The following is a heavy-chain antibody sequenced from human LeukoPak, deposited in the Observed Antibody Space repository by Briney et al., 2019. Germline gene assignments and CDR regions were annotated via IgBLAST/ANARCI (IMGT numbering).Heavy chain of an antibody. D-gene: IGHD5-12*01. CDR1: GGSISTYY. J-gene: IGHJ4*02. V-gene: IGHV4-59*01. CDR2: IYYSGST. CDR3: ARPPHLSGYEWLFDS. Sequence: SETLSLTCPATGGSISTYYWSWIRQPPGKGLEGIGYIYYSGSTNYNPSRKSRVTISVDTYKNQFSLKLSSVTAADTAVYYCARPPHLSGYEWLFDSWGQGTLVTVSS.